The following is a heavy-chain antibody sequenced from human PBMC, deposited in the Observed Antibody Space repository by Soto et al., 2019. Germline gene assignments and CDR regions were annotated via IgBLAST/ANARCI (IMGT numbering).Heavy chain of an antibody. CDR3: ARDPIDH. CDR2: ISSSSSPI. V-gene: IGHV3-48*02. J-gene: IGHJ4*02. CDR1: GFTFSSYN. Sequence: HPGGSLRLSCAASGFTFSSYNMNWVRQAPGKGLEWVSYISSSSSPIFCADSVRGRFTISRDNAKNSLYLQMNSLRDEDTAVYYCARDPIDHWGQGTLVTVSS.